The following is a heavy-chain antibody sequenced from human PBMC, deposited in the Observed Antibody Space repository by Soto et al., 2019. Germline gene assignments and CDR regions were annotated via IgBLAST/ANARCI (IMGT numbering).Heavy chain of an antibody. CDR1: GFSVRSTYF. V-gene: IGHV4-38-2*01. J-gene: IGHJ4*02. Sequence: SETLSLTCVVSGFSVRSTYFWGWIRQPPGKGLEWIGSVHRYGNAYYSPSLKSRVSISVDTSKNQFSLNLTSLTAADTAVYYCARAPKVSGSAQTRPDFWGQGSLVTVSS. CDR2: VHRYGNA. D-gene: IGHD6-6*01. CDR3: ARAPKVSGSAQTRPDF.